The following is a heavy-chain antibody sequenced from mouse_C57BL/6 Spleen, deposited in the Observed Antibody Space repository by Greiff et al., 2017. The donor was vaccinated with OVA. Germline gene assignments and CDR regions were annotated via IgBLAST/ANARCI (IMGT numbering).Heavy chain of an antibody. CDR1: GYAFSSSW. Sequence: VQLQQSGPELVKPGASVKISCKASGYAFSSSWMNWVKQRPGKGLEWIGRIYPGDGDTNYNGKFKGKATLTADKSSSTAYMQLSSLTSEDSAVYFCARIYDGYYVDYWGQGTTLTVSS. CDR2: IYPGDGDT. V-gene: IGHV1-82*01. D-gene: IGHD2-3*01. J-gene: IGHJ2*01. CDR3: ARIYDGYYVDY.